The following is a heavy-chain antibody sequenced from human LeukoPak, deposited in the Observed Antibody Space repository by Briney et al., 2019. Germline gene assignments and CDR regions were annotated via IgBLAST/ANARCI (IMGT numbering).Heavy chain of an antibody. CDR3: ARAYYDILTGYYKRSYYFDS. D-gene: IGHD3-9*01. Sequence: GASVKVSCKASGGTFSSYAINWVRQAPGQGLEWMGGIIPIFETTNYAQKFQGRVTITADESTNTAYMELSSLRSEDTAVYFCARAYYDILTGYYKRSYYFDSWGQGTLVTVSS. J-gene: IGHJ4*02. CDR1: GGTFSSYA. CDR2: IIPIFETT. V-gene: IGHV1-69*13.